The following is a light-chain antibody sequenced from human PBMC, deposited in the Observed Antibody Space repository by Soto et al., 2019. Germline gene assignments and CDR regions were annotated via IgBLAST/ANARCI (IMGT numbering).Light chain of an antibody. V-gene: IGKV3-11*01. CDR3: QQRSNSPPLVT. CDR2: DAS. CDR1: QSVSSY. J-gene: IGKJ3*01. Sequence: EIVLTQSPATLSLSPGERATLSCRASQSVSSYLAWYQQKPGQAPRLLIYDASNRATGIPARFSGSGSVTDFTLTISSLEPEDFAVYYCQQRSNSPPLVTFGPGTQVDIK.